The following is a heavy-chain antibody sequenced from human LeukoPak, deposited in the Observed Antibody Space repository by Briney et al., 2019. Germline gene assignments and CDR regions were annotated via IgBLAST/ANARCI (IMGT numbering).Heavy chain of an antibody. CDR2: IIPIFGTA. V-gene: IGHV1-69*13. J-gene: IGHJ4*02. D-gene: IGHD1-26*01. CDR3: ARDGRRSYYDPVGDY. Sequence: SVKVSCKASGGTFSSYAISWVRQAPGQGLEWMGGIIPIFGTANYAQKFQGRVTITADESTSTAYMELSSLRSEDTAVYYCARDGRRSYYDPVGDYWGQGTLVTVSS. CDR1: GGTFSSYA.